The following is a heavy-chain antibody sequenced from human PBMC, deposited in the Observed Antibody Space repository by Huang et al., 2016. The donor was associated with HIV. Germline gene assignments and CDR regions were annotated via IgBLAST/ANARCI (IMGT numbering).Heavy chain of an antibody. Sequence: QLQLQESGPGLVRPSETLSLICPVSGGSITDSTYYWGWIRQPPGKGLEWIGSIYYSGDTDEYTSRKSRVTMAVHTSKNRFSLDIRSVAVADTAIYYCARHFGSWSGYFDSWGQGTLVPVSS. CDR3: ARHFGSWSGYFDS. D-gene: IGHD3-10*01. CDR2: IYYSGDT. J-gene: IGHJ4*02. CDR1: GGSITDSTYY. V-gene: IGHV4-39*01.